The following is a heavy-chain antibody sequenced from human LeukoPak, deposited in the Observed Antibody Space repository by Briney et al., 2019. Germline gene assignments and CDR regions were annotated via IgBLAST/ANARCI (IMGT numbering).Heavy chain of an antibody. J-gene: IGHJ1*01. D-gene: IGHD5-12*01. CDR1: GFTFSSYG. V-gene: IGHV3-30*02. Sequence: GGSLRLSCAASGFTFSSYGMHWVRQAPGKGLEWVAFIRYDGSNKYYADSVKGRFTISRDNSKNTLYLQMNSLRAEDTAVYYCAKDRGYLLEYFQHWGQGTLVTVSS. CDR3: AKDRGYLLEYFQH. CDR2: IRYDGSNK.